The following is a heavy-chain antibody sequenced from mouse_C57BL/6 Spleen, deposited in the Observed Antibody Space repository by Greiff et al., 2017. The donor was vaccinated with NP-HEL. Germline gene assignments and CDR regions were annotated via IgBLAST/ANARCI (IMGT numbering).Heavy chain of an antibody. V-gene: IGHV3-2*02. CDR1: GYSITSGYG. J-gene: IGHJ2*01. CDR2: ISYSGST. Sequence: VQLKDSGPGLVKPSQSLSLTCTVTGYSITSGYGWNWIRQFPGNKLEWMGYISYSGSTNYNPSPKRRISITRDTSKNQCFLQLNSVTTEDTATYYCAITARIKYWGQGTTLAVSS. CDR3: AITARIKY. D-gene: IGHD1-2*01.